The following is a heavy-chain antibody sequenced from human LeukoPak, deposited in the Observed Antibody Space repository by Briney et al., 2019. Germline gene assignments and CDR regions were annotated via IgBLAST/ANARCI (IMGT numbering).Heavy chain of an antibody. V-gene: IGHV4-38-2*02. J-gene: IGHJ4*02. CDR3: AREGGSASSEVY. CDR2: IYHGGRT. D-gene: IGHD2-15*01. Sequence: AETLSLTCTVSGYSLSTGYFGGWGRQPPGQGLEWIGSIYHGGRTYFNPSLKSRVTMSIDTSKNQFSLRLSSVTAADTAVYYCAREGGSASSEVYWGQGTLVTVSS. CDR1: GYSLSTGYF.